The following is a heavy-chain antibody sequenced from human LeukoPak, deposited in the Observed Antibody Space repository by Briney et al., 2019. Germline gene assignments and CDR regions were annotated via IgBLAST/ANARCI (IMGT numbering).Heavy chain of an antibody. J-gene: IGHJ4*02. D-gene: IGHD6-19*01. Sequence: PGGSLRLSCAASGFTFSDYYMSWIRQAPGKGLEWVSYISSSGSTIYYADSVKGRFTISRDNAKNSLYLQMNSLRAEDTAVYYCASTRETGYSSGFDYWGQGILVTVSS. V-gene: IGHV3-11*04. CDR1: GFTFSDYY. CDR2: ISSSGSTI. CDR3: ASTRETGYSSGFDY.